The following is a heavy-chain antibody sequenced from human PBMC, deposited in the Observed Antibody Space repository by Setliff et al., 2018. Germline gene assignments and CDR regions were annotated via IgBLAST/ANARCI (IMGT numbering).Heavy chain of an antibody. D-gene: IGHD2-15*01. CDR1: GTSISSYY. CDR3: ARRDCTGGGCSPIHFAF. V-gene: IGHV4-59*01. J-gene: IGHJ4*02. CDR2: MYYSGST. Sequence: SETLSLTCTVSGTSISSYYWSWIRQPPGKGLEWIGYMYYSGSTKYNPSLKSRVAMSVDTSKKQFSLKVTSVTAADTAVYYCARRDCTGGGCSPIHFAFWGQGTLVTVSS.